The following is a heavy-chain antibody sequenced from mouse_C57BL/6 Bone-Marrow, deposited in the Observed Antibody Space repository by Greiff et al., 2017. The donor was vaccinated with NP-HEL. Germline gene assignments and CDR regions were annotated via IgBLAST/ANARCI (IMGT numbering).Heavy chain of an antibody. D-gene: IGHD2-4*01. Sequence: EVKLMESGGDLVKPGGSLKLSCAASGFTFSSYGMSWVRQTPDKRLEWVATISSGGSYTYYPDSVKGRFTTSRDNAKNTLYLQMSNLKSEDTAMYYCARQGDYDSYYFDYWGQGTTLTVSA. CDR1: GFTFSSYG. V-gene: IGHV5-6*01. CDR2: ISSGGSYT. J-gene: IGHJ2*01. CDR3: ARQGDYDSYYFDY.